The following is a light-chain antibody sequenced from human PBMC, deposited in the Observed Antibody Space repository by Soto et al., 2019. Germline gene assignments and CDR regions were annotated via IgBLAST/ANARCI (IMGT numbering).Light chain of an antibody. V-gene: IGKV3-11*01. J-gene: IGKJ2*01. CDR1: QSVSSY. Sequence: EIVSTQSPATLSLSPGERATLSCRASQSVSSYLAWYQQKPGQAPRLLIYDASKRATGLPARFSGSGSGTDFTLTISNLEHEDSEVYYCQQRSNWPHTFGQGTKLEIK. CDR3: QQRSNWPHT. CDR2: DAS.